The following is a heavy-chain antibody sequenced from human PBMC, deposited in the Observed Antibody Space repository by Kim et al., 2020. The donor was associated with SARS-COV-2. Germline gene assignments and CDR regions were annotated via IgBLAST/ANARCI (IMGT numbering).Heavy chain of an antibody. Sequence: SVQGRYNISRDNAKNSLYLQMNSLRDEDTAVYYCAGGGIAAAGNHWYFDLWGRGTLVTVSS. D-gene: IGHD6-13*01. J-gene: IGHJ2*01. V-gene: IGHV3-48*02. CDR3: AGGGIAAAGNHWYFDL.